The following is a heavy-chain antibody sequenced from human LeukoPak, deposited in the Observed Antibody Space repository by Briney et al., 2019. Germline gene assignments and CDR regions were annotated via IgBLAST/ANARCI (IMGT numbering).Heavy chain of an antibody. D-gene: IGHD3-10*01. V-gene: IGHV4-34*01. CDR2: INHSGST. CDR1: GFTVSSNY. Sequence: GSLRLSCATSGFTVSSNYMSWVRQPPGKGLEWIGEINHSGSTNYNPSLKSRVTISVDTSKNQFSLKLSSVTAADTAVYYCARDVTMVRGVMSDHFDYWGQGTLVTVSS. J-gene: IGHJ4*02. CDR3: ARDVTMVRGVMSDHFDY.